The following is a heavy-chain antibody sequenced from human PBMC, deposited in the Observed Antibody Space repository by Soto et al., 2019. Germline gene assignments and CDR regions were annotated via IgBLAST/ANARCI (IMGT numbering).Heavy chain of an antibody. CDR1: GGSISTYY. D-gene: IGHD3-9*01. J-gene: IGHJ4*02. CDR3: ARENGWLDRNYYFDY. Sequence: QVQLQESGPGLVKPSQTLSLTCTVSGGSISTYYWSWIRQSPGKGLEWIGYIHHRGSTNYNPSLKSRSTISVDTSKNQISLKLSSVTAADTAVYYCARENGWLDRNYYFDYWGQGTLVTVSS. CDR2: IHHRGST. V-gene: IGHV4-59*01.